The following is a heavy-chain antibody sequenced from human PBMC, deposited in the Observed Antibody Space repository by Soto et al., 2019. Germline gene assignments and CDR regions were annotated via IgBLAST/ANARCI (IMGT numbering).Heavy chain of an antibody. D-gene: IGHD4-17*01. V-gene: IGHV3-53*04. J-gene: IGHJ3*01. CDR3: ARDAGRGYDYSDFDAFDV. CDR2: IYSGGST. CDR1: GFTVSRSY. Sequence: EVQLVESGGGLVQPGGSLRLSCAASGFTVSRSYMSWIRQAPGKGLEWVSLIYSGGSTYYADSVKGRFTISRHNSENTLYLQMNSLRAEDTAAYYCARDAGRGYDYSDFDAFDVWGQGTKVTVSS.